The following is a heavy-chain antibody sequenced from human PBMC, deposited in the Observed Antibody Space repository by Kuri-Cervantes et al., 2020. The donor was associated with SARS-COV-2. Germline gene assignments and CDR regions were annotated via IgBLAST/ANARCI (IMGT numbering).Heavy chain of an antibody. V-gene: IGHV3-48*02. CDR1: GFTFSSYS. CDR3: STTWDH. Sequence: GESLKISCAASGFTFSSYSMNWVRQAPGKGLEWVSYISSSNSTIYYADSVQGRFTISRDNARNSLYLQMNSLTEEDTAVYYCSTTWDHWGQGTLVTVSS. J-gene: IGHJ4*02. CDR2: ISSSNSTI. D-gene: IGHD1-14*01.